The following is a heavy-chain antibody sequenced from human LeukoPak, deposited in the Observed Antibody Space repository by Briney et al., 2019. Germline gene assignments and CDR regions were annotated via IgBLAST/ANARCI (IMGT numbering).Heavy chain of an antibody. V-gene: IGHV3-15*01. CDR2: IKSKTDGGTT. CDR1: GFTFSNAW. J-gene: IGHJ3*02. D-gene: IGHD3-22*01. Sequence: PGGSLRLSCAASGFTFSNAWMSWVRQAPGKGLEWVGSIKSKTDGGTTDYAAPVKGRFTISRDDSKNTLYLQMNSLKTEDTAVYYCTTELITLDAFDIWGQGTMVTVSS. CDR3: TTELITLDAFDI.